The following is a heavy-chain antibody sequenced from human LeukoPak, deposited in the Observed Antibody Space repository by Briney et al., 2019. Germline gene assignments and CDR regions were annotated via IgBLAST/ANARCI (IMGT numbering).Heavy chain of an antibody. CDR3: AREGIAARPVAFDI. V-gene: IGHV4-34*01. CDR1: GGSFSGYY. D-gene: IGHD6-6*01. Sequence: SETLSLTCAVYGGSFSGYYWSWIRQPPGKGLEWIGEINHSGSTNYNPSLKSRVTISVDTSKNQFSLKLSSVTAADTAVYYCAREGIAARPVAFDIWGQGTMVTVSS. CDR2: INHSGST. J-gene: IGHJ3*02.